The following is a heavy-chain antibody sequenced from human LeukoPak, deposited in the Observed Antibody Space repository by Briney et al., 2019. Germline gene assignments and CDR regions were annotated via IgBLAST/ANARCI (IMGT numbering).Heavy chain of an antibody. J-gene: IGHJ6*03. CDR2: IIPIFGTA. CDR1: GGTFSNYA. CDR3: AGGLYSGYILNYYYYMDV. D-gene: IGHD5-12*01. Sequence: GASVKVSCKASGGTFSNYAFTWARQAPGQGLEWMGGIIPIFGTANYAQKFQGRVRITTDESTSTAYMELSSLRSEDTAVYYCAGGLYSGYILNYYYYMDVWGKGTTVTVSS. V-gene: IGHV1-69*05.